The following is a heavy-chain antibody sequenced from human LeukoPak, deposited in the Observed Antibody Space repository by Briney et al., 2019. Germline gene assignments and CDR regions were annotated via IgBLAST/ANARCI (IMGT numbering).Heavy chain of an antibody. CDR3: ARATQRVWFGELLYYYYYMDV. CDR2: IYHSGKA. D-gene: IGHD3-10*01. Sequence: SETLSLTCTVSGDTITSSFYFWGWIRQPPGKGLEWIGTIYHSGKAYYNPSLKSRVTISVDKSKNQFSLKLNSVTAADTAVYYCARATQRVWFGELLYYYYYMDVWGKGTTVTVSS. V-gene: IGHV4-39*07. J-gene: IGHJ6*03. CDR1: GDTITSSFYF.